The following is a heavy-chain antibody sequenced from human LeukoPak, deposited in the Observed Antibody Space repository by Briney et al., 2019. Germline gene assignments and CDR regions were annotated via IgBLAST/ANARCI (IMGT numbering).Heavy chain of an antibody. Sequence: PSETLSLTCTVSGGSISSYYWSWIRQPPGKGLEWIGYIFYSGSTNYNPSLKSRVTISVDTSKNQFSLKLSSVTAADTAVYYCARGRGYYDSSGYPPHFDYWGQGALVTVSS. CDR3: ARGRGYYDSSGYPPHFDY. D-gene: IGHD3-22*01. J-gene: IGHJ4*02. CDR1: GGSISSYY. V-gene: IGHV4-59*01. CDR2: IFYSGST.